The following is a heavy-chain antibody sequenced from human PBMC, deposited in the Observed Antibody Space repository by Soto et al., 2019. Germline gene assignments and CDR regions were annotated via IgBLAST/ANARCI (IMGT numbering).Heavy chain of an antibody. Sequence: ASVKVSCKASGCTFSSYAISWVRQAPGQGLEWMGGIIPIFGTANYAQKFQGRVTITADESTSTAYMELSSLRSEDTAVYYCARDFWGYCTNGVCYRPRYFDYWGQGTLVTVSS. CDR3: ARDFWGYCTNGVCYRPRYFDY. V-gene: IGHV1-69*13. CDR1: GCTFSSYA. CDR2: IIPIFGTA. J-gene: IGHJ4*02. D-gene: IGHD2-8*01.